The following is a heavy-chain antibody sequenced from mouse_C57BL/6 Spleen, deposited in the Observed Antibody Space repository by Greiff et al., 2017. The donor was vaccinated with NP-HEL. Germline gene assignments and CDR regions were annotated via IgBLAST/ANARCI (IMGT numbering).Heavy chain of an antibody. J-gene: IGHJ4*01. CDR1: GFTFSDYG. CDR2: ISSGSSTI. V-gene: IGHV5-17*01. Sequence: EVNLVESGGGLVKPGGSLTLSCAASGFTFSDYGMHWVRQAPEKGLEWVAYISSGSSTIYYADTVKGRFTISRDNAKNTLFLQMTSLRSEDTAMYYCARRKTFYAMDYWGQGTSVTVSS. CDR3: ARRKTFYAMDY.